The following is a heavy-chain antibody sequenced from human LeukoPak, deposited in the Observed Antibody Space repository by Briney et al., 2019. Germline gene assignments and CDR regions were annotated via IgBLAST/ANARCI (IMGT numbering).Heavy chain of an antibody. J-gene: IGHJ6*03. D-gene: IGHD2-15*01. CDR2: IIPIFGTA. CDR1: GGTFSSYA. V-gene: IGHV1-69*06. CDR3: ARGYRSGGSCYPLYYYYYMDV. Sequence: ASVKVSCKASGGTFSSYAISWVRQAPGQGLEWMGGIIPIFGTANYAQKFQGRVTITADKSTSTAYMELSSLRSEDTAVYYCARGYRSGGSCYPLYYYYYMDVWGKGTTVTVSS.